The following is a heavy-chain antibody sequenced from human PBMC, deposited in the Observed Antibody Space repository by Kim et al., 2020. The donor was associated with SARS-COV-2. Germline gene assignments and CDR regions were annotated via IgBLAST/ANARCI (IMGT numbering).Heavy chain of an antibody. Sequence: SETLSLTCTVSGGSISSYYWSWIRQPPGKGLEWIGYIYYSGSTNYNPSLKSRVTISVDTSKNQFSLKLSSVTAADTAVYYCARRYSSGWSPTGGYYYYGMDVWGQGTTVTVSS. CDR1: GGSISSYY. CDR3: ARRYSSGWSPTGGYYYYGMDV. CDR2: IYYSGST. V-gene: IGHV4-59*01. D-gene: IGHD6-19*01. J-gene: IGHJ6*02.